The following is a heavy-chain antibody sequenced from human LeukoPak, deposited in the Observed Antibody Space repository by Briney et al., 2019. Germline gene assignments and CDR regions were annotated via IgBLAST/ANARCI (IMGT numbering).Heavy chain of an antibody. V-gene: IGHV4-39*07. CDR3: ARPSQIMLDYFDY. D-gene: IGHD2-8*01. J-gene: IGHJ4*02. CDR2: INHSGST. CDR1: GGSLSSGSYY. Sequence: PSQTLSLTCTVSGGSLSSGSYYWSWIRQPPGKGLEWIGEINHSGSTNYNPSLKSRVTISVDTSKNQFSLKLSSVTAADTAVYYCARPSQIMLDYFDYWGQGTLVTVSS.